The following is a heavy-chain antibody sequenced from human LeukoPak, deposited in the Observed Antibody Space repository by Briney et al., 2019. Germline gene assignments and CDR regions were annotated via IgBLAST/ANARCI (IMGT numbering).Heavy chain of an antibody. Sequence: ASVKVSCKASGYTFTGYYMHWVRQAPGQGLEWMGWINPNRGGTNYAQKFQGRVTMTRDTSISTAYMELSRLRSDDTVVYYCARASGSGSYHWFDPWGQGTLVTVSS. V-gene: IGHV1-2*02. D-gene: IGHD3-10*01. CDR2: INPNRGGT. CDR3: ARASGSGSYHWFDP. J-gene: IGHJ5*02. CDR1: GYTFTGYY.